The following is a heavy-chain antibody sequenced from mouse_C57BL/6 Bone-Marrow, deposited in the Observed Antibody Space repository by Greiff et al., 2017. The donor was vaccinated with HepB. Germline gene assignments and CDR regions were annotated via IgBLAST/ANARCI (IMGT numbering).Heavy chain of an antibody. V-gene: IGHV14-4*01. Sequence: EVQLQQSGAELVRPGASVKLSCTASGFNIKDDYMHWVKQRPEQGLEWIGWIDPENGDTEYASKFQGKATITADTSSNTAYLQLSSLTSEDTAVYYFTTYYYGDYWGQGTTLTVSS. CDR3: TTYYYGDY. J-gene: IGHJ2*01. CDR2: IDPENGDT. CDR1: GFNIKDDY.